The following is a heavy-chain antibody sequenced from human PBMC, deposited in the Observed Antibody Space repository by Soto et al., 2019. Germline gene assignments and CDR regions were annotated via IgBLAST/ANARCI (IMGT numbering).Heavy chain of an antibody. CDR1: GFTVSRNY. D-gene: IGHD3-16*01. CDR3: ARDPLGGGDLKNDAFDM. Sequence: EVQLVESGGGLIQPGGSLILSCAGSGFTVSRNYINWVRQAPGKGLEWVSVIYSGGSTYYADSVKGRFTISRDNSKNTLYLQMDRLRVEDTAVYYCARDPLGGGDLKNDAFDMWGQGTMVTVSS. J-gene: IGHJ3*02. V-gene: IGHV3-53*01. CDR2: IYSGGST.